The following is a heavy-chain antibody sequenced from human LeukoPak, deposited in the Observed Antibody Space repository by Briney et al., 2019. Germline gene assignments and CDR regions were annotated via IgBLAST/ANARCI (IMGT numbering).Heavy chain of an antibody. CDR2: ISAYNGNT. CDR1: GYTFTSYG. J-gene: IGHJ4*02. D-gene: IGHD1-26*01. V-gene: IGHV1-18*01. CDR3: ARDRRWELLGGYFRDY. Sequence: ASVKVSCKASGYTFTSYGISWVRQAPGQGLEWMGWISAYNGNTNYAQKLQGRVTMTTDTSTSTAYMELRSLRSDDTAVYYCARDRRWELLGGYFRDYWGQGTLVTVSS.